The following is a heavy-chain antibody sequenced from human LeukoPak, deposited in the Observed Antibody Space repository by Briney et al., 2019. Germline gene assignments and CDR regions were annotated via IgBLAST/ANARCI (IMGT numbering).Heavy chain of an antibody. CDR1: GYTFTGYY. CDR2: INPNSGGT. CDR3: ARVYCSSTSCYRAFDY. J-gene: IGHJ4*02. D-gene: IGHD2-2*01. Sequence: ASVKVSCKASGYTFTGYYMHWVRQAPGQGLEWMGWINPNSGGTNYAQKFQGRVTMTRDTSISTAYMELSRLRSDDTAVYYCARVYCSSTSCYRAFDYWGQGTLVTVSS. V-gene: IGHV1-2*02.